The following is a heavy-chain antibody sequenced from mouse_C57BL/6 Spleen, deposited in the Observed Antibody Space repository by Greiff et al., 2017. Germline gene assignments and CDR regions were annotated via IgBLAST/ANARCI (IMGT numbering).Heavy chain of an antibody. CDR3: ARHGWDVGAMDY. J-gene: IGHJ4*01. Sequence: VQGVESGPGLVAPSQSLSITCIVSGFSLTSYGVHWVRQPPGKGLEWLVVIWSDGSTTYNSALKSRLSISKDNSKSQVFLKMNSLQTDDTAMYYCARHGWDVGAMDYWGQGTSVTVSS. CDR1: GFSLTSYG. CDR2: IWSDGST. D-gene: IGHD4-1*01. V-gene: IGHV2-6-1*01.